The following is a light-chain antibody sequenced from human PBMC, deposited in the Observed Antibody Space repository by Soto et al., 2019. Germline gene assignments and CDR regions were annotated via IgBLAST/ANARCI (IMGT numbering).Light chain of an antibody. J-gene: IGLJ3*02. V-gene: IGLV2-14*01. CDR1: ISDVGGYNY. Sequence: QSVLTQPASVSGSPGQSITISCTGTISDVGGYNYVSWYQQHPGKAPKLMIYEVSNRPSGVSNRFSGSKSGNTASLTISGLQAEDEADYYCISYTSSSTWVFGGGTQLTVL. CDR2: EVS. CDR3: ISYTSSSTWV.